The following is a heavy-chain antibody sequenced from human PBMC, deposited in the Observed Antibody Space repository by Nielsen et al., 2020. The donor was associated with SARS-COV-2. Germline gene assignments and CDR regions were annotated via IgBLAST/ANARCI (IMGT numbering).Heavy chain of an antibody. D-gene: IGHD1-26*01. CDR3: ARALGGSYYYGMDV. CDR2: ISYDGSNK. J-gene: IGHJ6*02. CDR1: GFTFSSYA. Sequence: GGSLRLSCAAPGFTFSSYAMHWVRQAPGKGLEWVAVISYDGSNKYYADSVKGRFTISRDNSKNTLYLQMNSLRAEDTAVYYCARALGGSYYYGMDVWGQGTTVTVSS. V-gene: IGHV3-30-3*01.